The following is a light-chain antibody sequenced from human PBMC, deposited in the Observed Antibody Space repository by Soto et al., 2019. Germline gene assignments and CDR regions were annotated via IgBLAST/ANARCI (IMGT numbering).Light chain of an antibody. V-gene: IGKV3-20*01. CDR3: QQYGSSPPYT. Sequence: EIVLAQSPGILSLSPGVRATLSCRASQSVSSSYLAWYQQKPGQAPRLLIYGASNRATGIPGRFSASGSKTNFTLTISRLEPEDFAVYYCQQYGSSPPYTFGQGTKLEIK. CDR1: QSVSSSY. CDR2: GAS. J-gene: IGKJ2*01.